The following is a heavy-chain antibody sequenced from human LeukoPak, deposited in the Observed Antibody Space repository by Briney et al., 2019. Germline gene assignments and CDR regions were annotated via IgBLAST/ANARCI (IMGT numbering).Heavy chain of an antibody. J-gene: IGHJ3*02. V-gene: IGHV4-59*11. D-gene: IGHD4-17*01. CDR1: GGSMSSHY. CDR2: ISYIGST. Sequence: SETLSLTCTVSGGSMSSHYWSWIRQPPGKGLEWIGYISYIGSTNYNPSLKSRVTISVDTSKNQFSLKLSSVTAADTAVYHCARDPTTVTKGFDIWGLGTMVTVSP. CDR3: ARDPTTVTKGFDI.